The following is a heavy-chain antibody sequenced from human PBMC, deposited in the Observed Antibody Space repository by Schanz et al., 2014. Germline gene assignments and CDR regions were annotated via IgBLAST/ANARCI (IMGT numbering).Heavy chain of an antibody. V-gene: IGHV3-23*01. D-gene: IGHD4-17*01. CDR3: AKGQGSVSNNWYFDL. CDR1: GFTFSSYA. CDR2: ISGGGGGYR. J-gene: IGHJ2*01. Sequence: EVQLLESGGGLVQPGGSLRLSCAVSGFTFSSYAMSWVRQAPGKGLGWVSTISGGGGGYRPYADAVKGRFTISRDNSINTLSLLMITVIADDTAVYYCAKGQGSVSNNWYFDLWGRGTLVTVSS.